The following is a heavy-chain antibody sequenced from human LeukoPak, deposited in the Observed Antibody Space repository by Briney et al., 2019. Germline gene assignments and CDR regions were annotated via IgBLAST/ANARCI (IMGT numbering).Heavy chain of an antibody. D-gene: IGHD2-2*01. J-gene: IGHJ6*02. V-gene: IGHV1-69*04. CDR2: IIPILGIA. CDR3: ARDLTTSDIVVVPAARTYGMDV. CDR1: GGTFSSYA. Sequence: ASVKVSCKASGGTFSSYAISWVRQAPGQGLEWMGRIIPILGIANYAQKFQGRVTITADKSTSTAYMELSSLRSEDTAVYYCARDLTTSDIVVVPAARTYGMDVWGQGTTVTVSS.